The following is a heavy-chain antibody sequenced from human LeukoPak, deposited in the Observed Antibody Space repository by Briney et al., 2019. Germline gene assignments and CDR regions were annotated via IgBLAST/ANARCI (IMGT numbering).Heavy chain of an antibody. V-gene: IGHV3-30*18. CDR2: ISYDGSNK. Sequence: GGSLRLSCAASGFTFSSYGMHWVCQAPGKGLEWVAVISYDGSNKYYADSVKGRFTISRDNSKNTLYLQMNSLRAEDTAVYYCAKDLLTGGFDYWGQGTLVTVSS. D-gene: IGHD1-14*01. CDR3: AKDLLTGGFDY. CDR1: GFTFSSYG. J-gene: IGHJ4*02.